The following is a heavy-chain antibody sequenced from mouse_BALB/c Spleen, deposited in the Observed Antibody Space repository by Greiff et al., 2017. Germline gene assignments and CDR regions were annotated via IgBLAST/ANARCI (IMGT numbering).Heavy chain of an antibody. CDR3: ARERAVSAWFAY. CDR1: GFTFSSFG. D-gene: IGHD3-3*01. V-gene: IGHV5-17*02. Sequence: EVMLVESGGGLVQPGGSRKLSCAASGFTFSSFGMHWVRQAPEKGLEWVAYISSGSSTIYYADTVKGRFTISRDNPKNTLFLQMTSLRSEDTAMYYCARERAVSAWFAYWGQGTLVTVSA. CDR2: ISSGSSTI. J-gene: IGHJ3*01.